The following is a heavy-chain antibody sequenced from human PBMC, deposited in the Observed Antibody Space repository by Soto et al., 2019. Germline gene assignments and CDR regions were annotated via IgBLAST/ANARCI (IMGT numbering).Heavy chain of an antibody. J-gene: IGHJ4*02. D-gene: IGHD6-19*01. V-gene: IGHV4-30-2*01. CDR3: ARLIAVAGTRYFDY. CDR1: GGSISSGGYS. CDR2: IYHSGST. Sequence: PSETLSLTCAVSGGSISSGGYSWSWIRQPPGKGLEWIGYIYHSGSTYYNPSLKSRVTISVDRSKNQFSLKLSSVTAADTAVYYCARLIAVAGTRYFDYWGQGTLVTVS.